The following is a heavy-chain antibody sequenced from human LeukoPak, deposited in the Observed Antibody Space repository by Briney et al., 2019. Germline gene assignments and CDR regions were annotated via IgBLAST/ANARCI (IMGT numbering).Heavy chain of an antibody. CDR2: SNPTGST. Sequence: ASVKVSCRTSGYTLSDYHMHWVRQAPGQGPEWMGVSNPTGSTNYAQRFRGRVTMTRDTSTTTVYMELSSLRSEDTAVYYCVREEYGRYFDHWGQGTLVTVSS. D-gene: IGHD2/OR15-2a*01. CDR1: GYTLSDYH. CDR3: VREEYGRYFDH. V-gene: IGHV1-46*01. J-gene: IGHJ4*02.